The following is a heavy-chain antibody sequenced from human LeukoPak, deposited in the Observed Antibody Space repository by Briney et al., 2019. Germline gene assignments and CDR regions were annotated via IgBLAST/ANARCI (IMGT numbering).Heavy chain of an antibody. D-gene: IGHD3-10*01. Sequence: VASVKVSCKASGGTFSSYAISWVRQAPGQGLEWMGRIIPIFGTANYAQKFQGRVTITTDESTSTAYMELSSLRSDDTAVYYCARGPMDYFDYWGQGTLVTVSS. CDR3: ARGPMDYFDY. CDR2: IIPIFGTA. V-gene: IGHV1-69*05. J-gene: IGHJ4*02. CDR1: GGTFSSYA.